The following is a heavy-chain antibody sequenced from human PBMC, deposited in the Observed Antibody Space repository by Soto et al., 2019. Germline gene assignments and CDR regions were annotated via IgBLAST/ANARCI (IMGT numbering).Heavy chain of an antibody. Sequence: ESGGGLVQPGGSLRLSCAASGFAFSDYFIDWVRQAPGKGLEWVGRVRNRVRGYTTEYAASVKGRFTISRDDSKHSVYLQMNSLRTADTAVYYCVRARSWRHESWGLGTLVTVS. V-gene: IGHV3-72*01. CDR1: GFAFSDYF. D-gene: IGHD3-10*01. CDR3: VRARSWRHES. CDR2: VRNRVRGYTT. J-gene: IGHJ5*02.